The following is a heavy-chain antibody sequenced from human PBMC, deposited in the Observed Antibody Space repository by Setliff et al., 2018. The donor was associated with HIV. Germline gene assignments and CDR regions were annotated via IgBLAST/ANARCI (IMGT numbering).Heavy chain of an antibody. Sequence: VSCKASGYTFSEYAIHWVRQAPGQRLEWMGRIDTDNGYRRYSPKLQGRVTITKDTSANTAYMELRGLRSEDTAVYYCARWCAAAGCYPAIYHFDSWGQGTLVTVS. D-gene: IGHD2-2*01. CDR1: GYTFSEYA. J-gene: IGHJ4*02. CDR2: IDTDNGYR. CDR3: ARWCAAAGCYPAIYHFDS. V-gene: IGHV1-3*04.